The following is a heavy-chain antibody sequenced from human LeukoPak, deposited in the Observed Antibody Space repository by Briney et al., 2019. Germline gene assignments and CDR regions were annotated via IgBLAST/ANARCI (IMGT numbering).Heavy chain of an antibody. CDR1: VYTFTSYY. D-gene: IGHD4-23*01. V-gene: IGHV1-46*01. Sequence: ASVKVSWKASVYTFTSYYMHWVRQAHGQGLEWMGIINPSGGSTSYAQKFQGRVTMTRDTSTSTVYMELSSLRSEDTAVYYCATRSLYGGKVYYYYGMDVWGQGTTVTVSS. CDR2: INPSGGST. CDR3: ATRSLYGGKVYYYYGMDV. J-gene: IGHJ6*02.